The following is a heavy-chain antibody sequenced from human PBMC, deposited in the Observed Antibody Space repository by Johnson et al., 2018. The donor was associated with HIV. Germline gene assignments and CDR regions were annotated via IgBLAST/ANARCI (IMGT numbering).Heavy chain of an antibody. CDR2: IKQDGSEK. V-gene: IGHV3-7*01. J-gene: IGHJ3*01. D-gene: IGHD1-26*01. Sequence: VQLVESGGGFVPPGGSLRLSCAASGFTFSSYWMSWVRQAPGTGLEWVANIKQDGSEKYYAASVKGRFTVSSDYSANTLYLQMNSLTAEDTAGYYCATKGSKWELIVEGFAVWGQGTMVTVSS. CDR3: ATKGSKWELIVEGFAV. CDR1: GFTFSSYW.